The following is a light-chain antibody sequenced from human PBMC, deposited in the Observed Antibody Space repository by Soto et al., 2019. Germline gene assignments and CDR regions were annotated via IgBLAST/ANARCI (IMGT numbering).Light chain of an antibody. Sequence: DIQMTQSPSTLSAFVGDRVTITCRASQSIGGWLAWYQQKPGKAPNLLIYGASSLESGVPSRFSGSGSGTEFTLTISSLQPDDFATYYCQQYNSYPRTFGQGTKVDI. CDR1: QSIGGW. CDR3: QQYNSYPRT. J-gene: IGKJ1*01. CDR2: GAS. V-gene: IGKV1-5*01.